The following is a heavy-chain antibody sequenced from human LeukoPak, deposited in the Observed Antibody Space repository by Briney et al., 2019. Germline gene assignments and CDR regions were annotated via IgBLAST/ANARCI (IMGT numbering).Heavy chain of an antibody. Sequence: GGSLRLSCAASGFTFSNYAMNWVRQAPGKGLEWVSVFSGSGDSTYYADSVKGRFTISRDNSKNTLYLQMNSLRTEDTAVYYCAKAEGYDILTGLDYWGQGTLVTVSS. V-gene: IGHV3-23*01. CDR3: AKAEGYDILTGLDY. CDR2: FSGSGDST. D-gene: IGHD3-9*01. J-gene: IGHJ4*02. CDR1: GFTFSNYA.